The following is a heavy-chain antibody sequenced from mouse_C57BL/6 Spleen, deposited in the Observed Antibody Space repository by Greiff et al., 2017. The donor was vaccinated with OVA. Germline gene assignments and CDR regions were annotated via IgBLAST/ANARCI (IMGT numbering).Heavy chain of an antibody. CDR1: GFSINSDCY. J-gene: IGHJ4*01. Sequence: ESGPSLVRPSQTLSLTCTVTGFSINSDCYWIWIRQFPGNKLEYIGYTFYSGITYYNPSLESRTYITRDTSKNQFSLKLSSVTTEDTATYYCAREGLYQKAYYAMDYWGQGTSVTVSS. D-gene: IGHD2-12*01. CDR2: TFYSGIT. CDR3: AREGLYQKAYYAMDY. V-gene: IGHV3-3*01.